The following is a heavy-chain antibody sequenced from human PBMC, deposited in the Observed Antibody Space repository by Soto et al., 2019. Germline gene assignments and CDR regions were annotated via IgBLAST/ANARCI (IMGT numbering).Heavy chain of an antibody. V-gene: IGHV4-31*03. J-gene: IGHJ4*02. CDR3: ARGMGVATIPDFDY. Sequence: LSLTCTVSGGSISSGGYYWSWIRQHPGKGLEWIGYIYYSGSTYYNPSLKSRVTISVDTSKNQFSLKLSSVTAADTAVYYCARGMGVATIPDFDYWGQGTLVTVSS. CDR2: IYYSGST. CDR1: GGSISSGGYY. D-gene: IGHD5-12*01.